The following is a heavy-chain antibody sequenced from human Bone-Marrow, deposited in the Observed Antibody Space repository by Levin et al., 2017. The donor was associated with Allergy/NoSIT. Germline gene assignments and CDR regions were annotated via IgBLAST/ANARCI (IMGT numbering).Heavy chain of an antibody. V-gene: IGHV4-4*07. J-gene: IGHJ6*02. CDR2: IYPSGSS. CDR1: GDSITSYY. Sequence: SETLSLTCTVSGDSITSYYWNWIRQSAGKGLEWIGRIYPSGSSDYNPSLKSRVTMSLDTSQNQLSLKLSSVTAADTAGYYCVRDIGSPFYYGMDIWGQGTTVTVSS. CDR3: VRDIGSPFYYGMDI. D-gene: IGHD2-15*01.